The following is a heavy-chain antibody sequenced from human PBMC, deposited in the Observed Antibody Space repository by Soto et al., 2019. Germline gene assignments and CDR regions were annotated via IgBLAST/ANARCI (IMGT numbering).Heavy chain of an antibody. J-gene: IGHJ1*01. D-gene: IGHD3-22*01. CDR2: ISYDGSNK. CDR3: ARDQPDSSGYYSRNYFQH. V-gene: IGHV3-30-3*01. CDR1: GFTFSSYA. Sequence: QVQLVESGGGVVQPGRSLRLSCAASGFTFSSYAMHWVRQAPGKGLEWVAVISYDGSNKYYADSVKGRFTISRDNSKNTLYLQMNSLRAEDTAVYYCARDQPDSSGYYSRNYFQHWGQGTLVTVSS.